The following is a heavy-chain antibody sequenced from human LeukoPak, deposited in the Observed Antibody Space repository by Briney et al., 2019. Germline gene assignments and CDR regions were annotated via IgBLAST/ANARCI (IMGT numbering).Heavy chain of an antibody. CDR1: GGSISNFF. CDR3: ARARGSGTYYGDAFDI. CDR2: VFHNGNT. D-gene: IGHD3-10*01. V-gene: IGHV4-59*01. J-gene: IGHJ3*02. Sequence: PSETLSLTCTVSGGSISNFFWSWIRQPPGKGLEWIGYVFHNGNTNYNPSLQSRVTMSVDTSMNQFSLKLTSVTAADTAVYYCARARGSGTYYGDAFDIWGQGTLVTVAS.